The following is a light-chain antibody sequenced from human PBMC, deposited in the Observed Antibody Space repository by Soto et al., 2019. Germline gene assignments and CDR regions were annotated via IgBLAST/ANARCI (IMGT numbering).Light chain of an antibody. J-gene: IGKJ1*01. V-gene: IGKV1-5*01. CDR1: QGISRW. CDR3: QQYTTYWT. Sequence: IQMTQSPSTLSASLGDRVTITCRASQGISRWLAWYQQRPGKAPKLLIYDASTLHSGVSSRFSGSGSGTEFTLTISSLQPNDSATYYCQQYTTYWTFGQGTKVDI. CDR2: DAS.